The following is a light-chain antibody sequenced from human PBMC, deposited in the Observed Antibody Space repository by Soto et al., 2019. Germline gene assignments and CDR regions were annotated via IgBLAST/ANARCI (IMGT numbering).Light chain of an antibody. CDR2: GNS. J-gene: IGLJ2*01. CDR3: QSYDSSLSGVV. V-gene: IGLV1-40*01. CDR1: SSNIGAGYD. Sequence: QSALTQPPSVSGAPGQRGTISCTGSSSNIGAGYDVHWYQQLPGTAPKLLFYGNSNRPSGVPDRFSGSKSGTSASLAITGLQAEDEADYYCQSYDSSLSGVVFGGGTKLTVL.